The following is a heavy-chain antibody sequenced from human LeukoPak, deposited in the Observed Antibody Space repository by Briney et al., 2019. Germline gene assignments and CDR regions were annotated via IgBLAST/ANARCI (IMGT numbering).Heavy chain of an antibody. CDR3: ARDTVVVPAAIGLFDP. Sequence: SETLSLTCTVSGGSISSYYWSWIRQPAGKGLEWIGRIYTSGSTNYNPSLKSRVTMSVDTSKNQFSLKLSSVTAADTAVYYCARDTVVVPAAIGLFDPWGQGTLVTVSS. CDR1: GGSISSYY. J-gene: IGHJ5*02. D-gene: IGHD2-2*02. V-gene: IGHV4-4*07. CDR2: IYTSGST.